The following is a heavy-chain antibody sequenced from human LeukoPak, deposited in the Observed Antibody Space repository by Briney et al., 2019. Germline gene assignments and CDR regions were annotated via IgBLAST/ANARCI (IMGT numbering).Heavy chain of an antibody. D-gene: IGHD1-26*01. Sequence: GGSLRLSCAASGFIFSNYGMNWVRQAPGKGLEWVSYISSSSSTIDYADSVKGRFTISRDNAKNSLNLQMNSLRDEDTAVYYCARGFSGSSYYYYGMDVWGQGTTITVSS. V-gene: IGHV3-48*02. J-gene: IGHJ6*02. CDR1: GFIFSNYG. CDR3: ARGFSGSSYYYYGMDV. CDR2: ISSSSSTI.